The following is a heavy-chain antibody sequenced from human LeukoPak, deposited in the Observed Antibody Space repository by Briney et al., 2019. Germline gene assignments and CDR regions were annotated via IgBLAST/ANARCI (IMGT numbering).Heavy chain of an antibody. CDR3: AKEVTYGGAAFDV. V-gene: IGHV3-48*01. Sequence: GGSLRLSCAASGFSFSSYNMNWVRQAPGKGLEWISYISSTRPTIYYADSVKGRFTISRGDAKSSLYLQMNSLRVEDTAVYYCAKEVTYGGAAFDVWGQGTTVTVSS. CDR1: GFSFSSYN. J-gene: IGHJ3*01. D-gene: IGHD3-10*01. CDR2: ISSTRPTI.